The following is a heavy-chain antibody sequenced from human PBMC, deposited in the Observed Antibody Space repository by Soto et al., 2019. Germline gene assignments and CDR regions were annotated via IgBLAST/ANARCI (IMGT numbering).Heavy chain of an antibody. V-gene: IGHV3-11*06. D-gene: IGHD2-2*02. CDR1: GFTFSDYY. Sequence: PGGSLRLSCAASGFTFSDYYMSWIRQAPGKGLEWISYISGRNTFTQYADSVKGRFTISRDNAKNSLYLQLNSLTAEGTAVYYCARDGGVIIPGAIGGGYGLDVWGQGTTVTVSS. CDR3: ARDGGVIIPGAIGGGYGLDV. CDR2: ISGRNTFT. J-gene: IGHJ6*02.